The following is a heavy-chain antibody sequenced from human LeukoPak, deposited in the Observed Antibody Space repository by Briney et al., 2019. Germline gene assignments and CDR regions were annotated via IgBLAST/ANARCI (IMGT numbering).Heavy chain of an antibody. V-gene: IGHV3-23*01. CDR1: GFTFSSYA. D-gene: IGHD6-13*01. Sequence: GGSLRLSCAASGFTFSSYAMTWVRQAPGKGLEWVSAITASGGETYYADSVKGRFTISRDNSRNTLSLQMNSLRAEDTAVYYCAKGDSSSGYYYYYGMDVWGQGTTVTVSS. CDR3: AKGDSSSGYYYYYGMDV. J-gene: IGHJ6*02. CDR2: ITASGGET.